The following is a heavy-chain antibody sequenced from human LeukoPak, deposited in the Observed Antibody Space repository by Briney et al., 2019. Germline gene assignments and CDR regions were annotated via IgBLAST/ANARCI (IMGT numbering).Heavy chain of an antibody. CDR1: GFTFSSYA. J-gene: IGHJ4*02. Sequence: GSLRLSCAASGFTFSSYAMHWVRQAPGKGLEWVAVISYDGSNKYYADSVKGRFTISRDNSKNTLYLQMNSLRAEDTAVYYCARPQGSWRPSEFDYWGQGTLVIVSS. V-gene: IGHV3-30-3*01. CDR3: ARPQGSWRPSEFDY. D-gene: IGHD3-3*01. CDR2: ISYDGSNK.